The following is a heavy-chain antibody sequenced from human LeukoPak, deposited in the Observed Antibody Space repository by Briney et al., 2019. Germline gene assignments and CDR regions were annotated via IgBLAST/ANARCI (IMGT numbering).Heavy chain of an antibody. CDR2: ISGSGVNT. CDR3: AKDPGYYDSSGYPSWFDP. J-gene: IGHJ5*02. D-gene: IGHD3-22*01. CDR1: GFTFSAYA. Sequence: LSGGSLRLSCAASGFTFSAYAMDWVRRTPGRGLEWVPGISGSGVNTYYADSVKGRFTISRDNSKNTLYLQMNSLRAEDTAVYYCAKDPGYYDSSGYPSWFDPWGQGTLVTVSS. V-gene: IGHV3-23*01.